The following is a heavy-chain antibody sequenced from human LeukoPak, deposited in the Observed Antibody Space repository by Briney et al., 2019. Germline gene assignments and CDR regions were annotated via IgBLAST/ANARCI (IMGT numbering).Heavy chain of an antibody. V-gene: IGHV1-46*01. J-gene: IGHJ4*02. Sequence: ASVKVSCKASGDTFTSYYMHWVRQAPGQGFEWMGIINPSGDRKDYAQKFQGRVTISRDTSTSAGYMEVSSLRSEDTAVYYCARAYDQYFDYWGQGTLVTVSS. CDR3: ARAYDQYFDY. D-gene: IGHD3-22*01. CDR2: INPSGDRK. CDR1: GDTFTSYY.